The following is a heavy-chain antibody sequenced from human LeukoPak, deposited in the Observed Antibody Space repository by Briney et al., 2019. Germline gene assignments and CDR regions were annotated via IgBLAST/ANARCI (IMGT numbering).Heavy chain of an antibody. CDR3: ARDPYSSGWPSYYYYGMDV. V-gene: IGHV3-7*01. D-gene: IGHD6-19*01. CDR2: IKQDGSEK. Sequence: GGSLRLSCAASGFTFSSYSMNWVRQAPGKGLEWVANIKQDGSEKYYVDSVKGRFTISGDNAKNSLYLQMNSLRAEDTAVYYCARDPYSSGWPSYYYYGMDVWGQGTTVTVSS. CDR1: GFTFSSYS. J-gene: IGHJ6*02.